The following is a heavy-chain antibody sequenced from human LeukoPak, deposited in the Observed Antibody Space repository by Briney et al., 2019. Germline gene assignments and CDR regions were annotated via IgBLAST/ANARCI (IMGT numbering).Heavy chain of an antibody. D-gene: IGHD4-11*01. CDR1: GDSITNHY. Sequence: SETLSLTCIVSGDSITNHYWSLIRRPPGKALEWIGYINYSGSTNYNPSLKSRVTISVDTSKNQFSLKLSSVTAADTAVYYCARVRYSNYGYFDYWGQGTLVTVSS. V-gene: IGHV4-59*11. CDR3: ARVRYSNYGYFDY. J-gene: IGHJ4*02. CDR2: INYSGST.